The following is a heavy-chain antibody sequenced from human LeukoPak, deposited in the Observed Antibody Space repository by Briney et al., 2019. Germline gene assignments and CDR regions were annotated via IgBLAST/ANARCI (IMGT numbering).Heavy chain of an antibody. D-gene: IGHD3-10*01. V-gene: IGHV3-74*01. J-gene: IGHJ4*02. CDR2: INTDGSYT. CDR1: GFTFSNFW. CDR3: ARGMTYYHGSGKFDY. Sequence: PGGSLRLSCAVSGFTFSNFWMHWVRQTPGKGLVWVSRINTDGSYTDYADSVKGRFTISRDNAKNTLYLQMNSLRAEDMAVYYCARGMTYYHGSGKFDYWGQGTLVTASS.